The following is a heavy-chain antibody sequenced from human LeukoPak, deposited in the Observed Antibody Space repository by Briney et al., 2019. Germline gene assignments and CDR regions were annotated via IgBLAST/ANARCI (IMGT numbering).Heavy chain of an antibody. D-gene: IGHD4-17*01. CDR2: IYNTGTT. CDR3: ARVYGDYVSKDY. CDR1: GGSISIGNYY. J-gene: IGHJ4*02. Sequence: SQTLSLTCTVSGGSISIGNYYWSWIRQPAGRGLEWIGRIYNTGTTNYNPSLKSRVTISVDTSKNQFSLKLSSVTAADTAVYYCARVYGDYVSKDYWGQGTLVTVSS. V-gene: IGHV4-61*02.